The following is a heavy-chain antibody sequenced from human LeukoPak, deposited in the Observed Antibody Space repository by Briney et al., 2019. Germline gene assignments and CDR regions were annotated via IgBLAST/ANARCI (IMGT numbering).Heavy chain of an antibody. J-gene: IGHJ5*02. CDR1: GGSISGNY. Sequence: PLETLSLTCTVSGGSISGNYWSWIRQPAGKGLEWIGRIYSSVNTNYNPSLKSRVTMSVDTSKNQFSLKLSSVTAADTAVYYCARSHGSGTNNWFDPWGQGTLVTVSS. D-gene: IGHD3-10*01. CDR3: ARSHGSGTNNWFDP. CDR2: IYSSVNT. V-gene: IGHV4-4*07.